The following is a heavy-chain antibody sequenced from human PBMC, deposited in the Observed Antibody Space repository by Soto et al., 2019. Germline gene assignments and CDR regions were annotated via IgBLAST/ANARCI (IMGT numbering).Heavy chain of an antibody. V-gene: IGHV4-61*01. J-gene: IGHJ4*02. D-gene: IGHD3-3*01. CDR1: GGSFSRVSYY. CDR2: VYYSGST. CDR3: AASISIFGVVPF. Sequence: PSETLSLTCNVSGGSFSRVSYYWSWIRQSPGKGLEWIGYVYYSGSTNYNPSLKSRVTISVDTSKNQFSLKLRSVTAADTAVYYCAASISIFGVVPFWGQGTLVTVSS.